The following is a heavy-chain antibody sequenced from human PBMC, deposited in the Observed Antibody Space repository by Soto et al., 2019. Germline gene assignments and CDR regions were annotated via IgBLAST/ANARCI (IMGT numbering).Heavy chain of an antibody. CDR1: GGSISSSSYY. Sequence: QLQLQESGPGLVKPSETLSLTCTVSGGSISSSSYYWGWIRQPPGKGLEWIGSIYYSGSTYYNPSLTSRVTISVDTSKNQFSLKLSSVTAADTAVYYCARQPGLGGWGYWGQGTLVTVSS. V-gene: IGHV4-39*01. CDR3: ARQPGLGGWGY. D-gene: IGHD1-26*01. J-gene: IGHJ4*02. CDR2: IYYSGST.